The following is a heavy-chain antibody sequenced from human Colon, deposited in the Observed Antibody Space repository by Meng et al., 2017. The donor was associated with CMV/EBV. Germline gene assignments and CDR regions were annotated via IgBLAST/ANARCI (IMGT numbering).Heavy chain of an antibody. J-gene: IGHJ6*02. Sequence: GESLKISCAASGFSFSNNHMNWVRQAPGKGLEWVAYINSGGGTIYAESVKGRFTISRDNAKTSLYLQMNSLRAEDTAVYYCAREARYSGDSGTSSAMDVWGQGTTVTVSS. CDR2: INSGGGTI. D-gene: IGHD2-2*01. CDR3: AREARYSGDSGTSSAMDV. V-gene: IGHV3-48*04. CDR1: GFSFSNNH.